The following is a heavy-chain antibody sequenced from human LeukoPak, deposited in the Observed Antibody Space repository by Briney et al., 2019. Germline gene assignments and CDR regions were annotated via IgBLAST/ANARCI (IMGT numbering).Heavy chain of an antibody. CDR1: GYTFTVYY. CDR3: ARDQVVTIFGVVYRFDP. J-gene: IGHJ5*02. Sequence: GASVKVSCKASGYTFTVYYMHWVRQAPGQGLEWTGWLNPNSGGTNYAQKFQGRVTMTRDTSTSTAYMELSRLRSDDTAVYYCARDQVVTIFGVVYRFDPWGQGTLVTVSS. D-gene: IGHD3-3*01. V-gene: IGHV1-2*02. CDR2: LNPNSGGT.